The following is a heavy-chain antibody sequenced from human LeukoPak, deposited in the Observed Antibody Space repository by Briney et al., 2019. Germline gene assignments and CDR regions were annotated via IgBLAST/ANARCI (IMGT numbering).Heavy chain of an antibody. CDR1: GFSFTDYP. Sequence: GGSLRLSCATSGFSFTDYPMNWARQAPGKGLEWVAVIWYDGSNKNYADSLKGRFTISRDNSKNTLYLQMDSLRAEDTAVYYCARARDNYDRSGFSALDYWGQGTLVTVSS. CDR3: ARARDNYDRSGFSALDY. V-gene: IGHV3-33*08. D-gene: IGHD3-22*01. J-gene: IGHJ4*02. CDR2: IWYDGSNK.